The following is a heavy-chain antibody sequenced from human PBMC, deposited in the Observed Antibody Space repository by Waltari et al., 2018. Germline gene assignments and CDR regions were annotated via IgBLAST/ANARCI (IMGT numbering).Heavy chain of an antibody. CDR3: VRPLTPYSFDAFDL. J-gene: IGHJ3*01. Sequence: EVQLMESGGGLIQPGGSLRLSCVVSGFTVNTYYMSWVRQAPGKGPEWVSVIYSGGTTYYADSVKGRFTVTRDDSKNTVYLQMSSLIVDDTAVHFCVRPLTPYSFDAFDLWGQGTVVTVSS. CDR2: IYSGGTT. D-gene: IGHD2-15*01. CDR1: GFTVNTYY. V-gene: IGHV3-53*01.